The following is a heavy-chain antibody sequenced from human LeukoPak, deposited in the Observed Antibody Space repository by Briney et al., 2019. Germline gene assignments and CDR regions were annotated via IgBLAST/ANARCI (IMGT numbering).Heavy chain of an antibody. CDR1: GFTFSSYA. CDR2: IYGSGGST. V-gene: IGHV3-23*01. Sequence: GGSLRLSCAASGFTFSSYAMSWVRQAPGKGLEWVSDIYGSGGSTYYADSVKGRFTISRDNSKNTLYLQMNSLRAEDTAVYYCAKRIQSAMATGYWGQGTLVTVSS. J-gene: IGHJ4*02. D-gene: IGHD5-18*01. CDR3: AKRIQSAMATGY.